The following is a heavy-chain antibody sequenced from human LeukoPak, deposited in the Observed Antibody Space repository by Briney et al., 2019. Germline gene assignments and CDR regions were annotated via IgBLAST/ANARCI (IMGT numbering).Heavy chain of an antibody. D-gene: IGHD2-2*01. CDR3: ARGRIDQLLFSLLRSKYYYYYYMDV. V-gene: IGHV1-2*02. CDR1: GYTFTGYY. CDR2: INPNSGGT. Sequence: ASVRVSCKASGYTFTGYYMHWVRQAPGQGLEWMGWINPNSGGTNYAQKFQGRVTMTRDTSISTAYMELSRLRSDDTAVYYCARGRIDQLLFSLLRSKYYYYYYMDVWGKGTTVTVSS. J-gene: IGHJ6*03.